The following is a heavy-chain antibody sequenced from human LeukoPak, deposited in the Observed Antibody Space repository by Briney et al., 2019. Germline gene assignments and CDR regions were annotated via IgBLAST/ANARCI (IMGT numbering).Heavy chain of an antibody. CDR3: ARLYDYGYYFDY. CDR2: IYYSGST. CDR1: GGSISSSSYY. V-gene: IGHV4-39*01. D-gene: IGHD4-17*01. J-gene: IGHJ4*02. Sequence: PSETLSLTCTVSGGSISSSSYYWGWIRQPPGKGLEWIGSIYYSGSTYYNPSLKSRVTIPVDTSKNQFSLKLSSVTAADTAVYYCARLYDYGYYFDYWGQGTLVTVSS.